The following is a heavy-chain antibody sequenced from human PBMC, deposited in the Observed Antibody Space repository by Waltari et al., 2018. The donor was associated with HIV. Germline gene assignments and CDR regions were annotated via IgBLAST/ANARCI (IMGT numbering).Heavy chain of an antibody. D-gene: IGHD3-22*01. J-gene: IGHJ3*02. Sequence: QVQLVQSGDEVKKPGSSVKVSCTASGGTLSSYALSWMQPPPGQGLEWMGGIIPIFDTSNYAQKFQGRVTITADESTSTAYMELSSLRSDDTAVYYCARELKQLSPQDYDSSPRGFDIWGQGTMVTVSS. CDR2: IIPIFDTS. CDR1: GGTLSSYA. CDR3: ARELKQLSPQDYDSSPRGFDI. V-gene: IGHV1-69*12.